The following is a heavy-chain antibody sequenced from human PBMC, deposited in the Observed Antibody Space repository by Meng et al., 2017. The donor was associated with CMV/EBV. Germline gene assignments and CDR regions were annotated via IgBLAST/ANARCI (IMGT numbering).Heavy chain of an antibody. Sequence: GESLKISCAASGFTFSSYAIHWVRQAPGKGLEWVAVISYDGSNKYYADSVKGRFTISRDNSKNTLYLQMNSLRAEDTAVYYCARGYCTNGVCYREPYYGMDVWGQGTTVTVSS. V-gene: IGHV3-30-3*01. CDR2: ISYDGSNK. J-gene: IGHJ6*02. D-gene: IGHD2-8*01. CDR1: GFTFSSYA. CDR3: ARGYCTNGVCYREPYYGMDV.